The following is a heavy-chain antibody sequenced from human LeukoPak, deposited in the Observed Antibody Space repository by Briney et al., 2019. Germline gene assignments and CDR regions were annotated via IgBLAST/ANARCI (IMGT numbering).Heavy chain of an antibody. Sequence: ASVKVSCKASGYTFISYYMHWVRQAPGQGLEWMGRINPSGGSTTYVQKFQGRVTMTRDTSTSTAYMELRSLRSDDTAVYYCARVYDSSGYYQRNYYYYGMDVWGQGTTVTVSS. V-gene: IGHV1-46*01. CDR1: GYTFISYY. CDR3: ARVYDSSGYYQRNYYYYGMDV. CDR2: INPSGGST. D-gene: IGHD3-22*01. J-gene: IGHJ6*02.